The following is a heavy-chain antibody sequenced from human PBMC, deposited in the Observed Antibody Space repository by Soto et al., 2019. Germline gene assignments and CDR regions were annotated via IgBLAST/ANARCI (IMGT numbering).Heavy chain of an antibody. J-gene: IGHJ4*02. CDR3: ASNNHEYRRSSDYFDS. CDR2: IYHRGST. CDR1: GGSVSSAGYY. Sequence: SETLSLTCTVSGGSVSSAGYYWSWIRQPPGKGLEWIGYIYHRGSTNYSPSLKSRVTISEDTSKNQFSLKLTSVTAADTAVYFCASNNHEYRRSSDYFDSWGQGTLVTVS. V-gene: IGHV4-61*08. D-gene: IGHD6-6*01.